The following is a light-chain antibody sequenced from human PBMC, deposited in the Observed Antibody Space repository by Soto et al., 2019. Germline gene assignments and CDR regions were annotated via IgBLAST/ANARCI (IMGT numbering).Light chain of an antibody. V-gene: IGKV1-5*03. Sequence: DIHVTQSPSTLSGSVGDRATLTCRASQSISSWLAWYQQKPGKAPKLLIYKASSLESGVPSRFGGRGSGTEFTLTISSLHPEDFATYDCKQYSSYWTFGQGTKVDIK. CDR3: KQYSSYWT. J-gene: IGKJ1*01. CDR2: KAS. CDR1: QSISSW.